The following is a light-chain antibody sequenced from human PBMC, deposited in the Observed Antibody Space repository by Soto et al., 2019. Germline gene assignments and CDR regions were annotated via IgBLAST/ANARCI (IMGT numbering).Light chain of an antibody. CDR2: AAS. J-gene: IGKJ2*01. CDR3: QQQGT. Sequence: EIVLTQSPGTLSLSPGERATLSCRASEFLSSSYLVWYQQKPGQAPRLLIYAASRRATGIPDRFSGSGSATEYTLTLNTLEPEDFAVYYCQQQGTFGQGTKLEI. CDR1: EFLSSSY. V-gene: IGKV3-20*01.